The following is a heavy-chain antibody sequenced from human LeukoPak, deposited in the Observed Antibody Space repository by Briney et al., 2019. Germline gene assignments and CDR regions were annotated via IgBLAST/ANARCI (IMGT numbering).Heavy chain of an antibody. CDR3: AKTVREAAAVHHLDC. CDR1: GFIFSNYA. CDR2: FSASGGGT. D-gene: IGHD6-25*01. V-gene: IGHV3-23*01. Sequence: PGGSLRLSCAASGFIFSNYAMSWVRQAPGKGLEWVSSFSASGGGTYYADSVKGRFTISRDNSKNTLYLQMNSLRAEDSAVYHCAKTVREAAAVHHLDCWGQGTLVTVSS. J-gene: IGHJ4*02.